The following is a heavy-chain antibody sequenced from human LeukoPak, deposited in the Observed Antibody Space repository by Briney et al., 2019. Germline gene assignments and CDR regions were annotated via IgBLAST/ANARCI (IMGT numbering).Heavy chain of an antibody. D-gene: IGHD1-26*01. V-gene: IGHV4-59*08. J-gene: IGHJ4*02. Sequence: SETLSLTCTVSGGSISSYYWSWIQQPPGKGLEWIGYIYYSGSTNYNPSLKSRVTISVDTSKNQFSLKLSSVTAADTAVYYCATGRVGASDYWGQGTLVTVSS. CDR1: GGSISSYY. CDR2: IYYSGST. CDR3: ATGRVGASDY.